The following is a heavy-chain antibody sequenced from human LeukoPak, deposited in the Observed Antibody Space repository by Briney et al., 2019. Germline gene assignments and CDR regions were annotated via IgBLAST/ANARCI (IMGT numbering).Heavy chain of an antibody. V-gene: IGHV3-49*03. J-gene: IGHJ5*02. D-gene: IGHD3-22*01. Sequence: GGSLRLSCTASGFAFGDYAMSWFRQAPGKGLEWVGFIRSKAYGGTTEYAASVKGRFTISRDDSKSIAYLQMNSLKTEDTAVYYCTRDYYDSSVRFDPWGQGTLVTVSS. CDR1: GFAFGDYA. CDR2: IRSKAYGGTT. CDR3: TRDYYDSSVRFDP.